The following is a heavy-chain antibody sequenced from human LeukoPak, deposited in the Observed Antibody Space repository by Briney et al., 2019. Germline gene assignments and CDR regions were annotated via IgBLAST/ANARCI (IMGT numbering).Heavy chain of an antibody. D-gene: IGHD6-13*01. Sequence: GGSLRLSCAPSGFTFSSYAMSWVRQAPGKGLEWVSAISGSGGSTYYADSVKGRFTISRDNSKNTLYLQMNSLRAEDTAVYYCAKDSFLTGTPIGYWGQGTLVTVSS. CDR2: ISGSGGST. CDR3: AKDSFLTGTPIGY. CDR1: GFTFSSYA. J-gene: IGHJ4*02. V-gene: IGHV3-23*01.